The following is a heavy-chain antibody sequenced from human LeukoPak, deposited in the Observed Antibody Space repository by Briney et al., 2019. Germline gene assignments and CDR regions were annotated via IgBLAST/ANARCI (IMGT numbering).Heavy chain of an antibody. CDR3: AKSRIVVVAATDDAFDI. V-gene: IGHV1-8*03. J-gene: IGHJ3*02. CDR2: MNPNSGNT. Sequence: ASVKVSCKASGYTFTSYDINWVRQATGQGLEWMGWMNPNSGNTGYAQKFQGRVTITRNTSISTAYMELSSLRSEDTAVYYCAKSRIVVVAATDDAFDIWGQGTMVTVSS. CDR1: GYTFTSYD. D-gene: IGHD2-15*01.